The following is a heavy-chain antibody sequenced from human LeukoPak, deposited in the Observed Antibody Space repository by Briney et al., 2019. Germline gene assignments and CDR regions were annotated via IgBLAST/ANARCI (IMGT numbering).Heavy chain of an antibody. J-gene: IGHJ4*02. Sequence: ASVKVSCKASGYTFTRYSISWVRQAPGQGLEWMGWISAYNGDTKYEQKFQGRVTMTTDTSTSTAYMELRSLGSDDTAVYYCARDHGGYETEYYFDYWGQGTLVTVSS. CDR1: GYTFTRYS. CDR3: ARDHGGYETEYYFDY. V-gene: IGHV1-18*01. D-gene: IGHD5-12*01. CDR2: ISAYNGDT.